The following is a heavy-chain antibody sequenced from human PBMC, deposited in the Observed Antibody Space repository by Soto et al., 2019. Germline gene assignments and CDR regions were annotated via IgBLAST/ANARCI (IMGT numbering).Heavy chain of an antibody. V-gene: IGHV1-3*01. Sequence: QVQLVQSGAEVKRPGASVKVFCKASGYTFTTHTMHWVRQAPGQGLEWMGWMNGGNGNTKYSQKFQGRVTLTRDTFASTAYMELSSLRSEDTAVYYCTRLETDYWGQGTLVTVSS. CDR1: GYTFTTHT. CDR2: MNGGNGNT. CDR3: TRLETDY. J-gene: IGHJ4*02.